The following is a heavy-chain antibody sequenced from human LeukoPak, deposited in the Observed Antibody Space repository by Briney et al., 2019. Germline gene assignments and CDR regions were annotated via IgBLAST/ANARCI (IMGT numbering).Heavy chain of an antibody. J-gene: IGHJ4*02. CDR2: IYYSGST. V-gene: IGHV4-59*01. CDR1: GGSISSYY. Sequence: PSETLSLTCTVSGGSISSYYWSWIRQPPGKGLEWIGYIYYSGSTNYNPSLKSRVTISVDTSKNRFSLKLSSVTAADTAVYYCASSEYSSSSPDYWGQGTLVTVSS. CDR3: ASSEYSSSSPDY. D-gene: IGHD6-6*01.